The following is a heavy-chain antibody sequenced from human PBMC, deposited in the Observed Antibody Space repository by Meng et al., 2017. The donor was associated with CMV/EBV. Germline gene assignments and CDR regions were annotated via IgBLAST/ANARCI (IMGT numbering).Heavy chain of an antibody. V-gene: IGHV4-39*07. CDR2: IYYSGST. Sequence: SETLSLTCTVSGGSISSSSYYWGWIRQPPGKGLEWIGSIYYSGSTYYNPSPKSRVTISVDTSKNQFSLKLSSVTAADTAVYYCARDLMVYDGPYYYGMDVWGQGTTVTVSS. J-gene: IGHJ6*02. CDR1: GGSISSSSYY. CDR3: ARDLMVYDGPYYYGMDV. D-gene: IGHD2-8*01.